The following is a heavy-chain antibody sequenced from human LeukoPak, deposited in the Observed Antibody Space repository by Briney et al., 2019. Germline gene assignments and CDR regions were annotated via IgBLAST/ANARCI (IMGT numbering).Heavy chain of an antibody. J-gene: IGHJ6*02. CDR2: IFSNDEK. V-gene: IGHV2-26*01. D-gene: IGHD6-13*01. CDR1: GFSLSNARMG. Sequence: SGPVLVKPTETLTLTCTVSGFSLSNARMGVSWIRQLPGKALEWLAHIFSNDEKSYSTSLKSRLTISKDTSKSQVVLTMTNMDPVDTATYYCARIERQQLVTPDYYYYYGMDVWGQGTTVTVSS. CDR3: ARIERQQLVTPDYYYYYGMDV.